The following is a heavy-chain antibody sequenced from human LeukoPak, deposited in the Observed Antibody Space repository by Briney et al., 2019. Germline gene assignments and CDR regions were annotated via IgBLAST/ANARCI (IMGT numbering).Heavy chain of an antibody. V-gene: IGHV3-66*01. CDR2: LYSDDKT. J-gene: IGHJ4*02. CDR1: GLTVSNNY. Sequence: PGGSLRLSCAASGLTVSNNYWSWVRQPPGKGLEWISLLYSDDKTRYADSVKGRFTFSRDNSKNTLYLQMNSLREEDTGDYYRAFGTYPLTYWGQGALVTVSS. D-gene: IGHD3-10*01. CDR3: AFGTYPLTY.